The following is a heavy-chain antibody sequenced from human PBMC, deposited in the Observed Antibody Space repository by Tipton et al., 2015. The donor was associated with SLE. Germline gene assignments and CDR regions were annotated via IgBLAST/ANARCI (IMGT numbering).Heavy chain of an antibody. J-gene: IGHJ4*02. CDR3: ARWLQLGSIDY. CDR1: GYSISSGYY. D-gene: IGHD5-24*01. Sequence: LRLSCTVSGYSISSGYYWGWIRQPPGKGLEWIGSIYHSGSTYYNPSLKSRVTISVDTSKNQFSLQLSSVTAADTAVYYCARWLQLGSIDYWGQGTLVTVSS. V-gene: IGHV4-38-2*02. CDR2: IYHSGST.